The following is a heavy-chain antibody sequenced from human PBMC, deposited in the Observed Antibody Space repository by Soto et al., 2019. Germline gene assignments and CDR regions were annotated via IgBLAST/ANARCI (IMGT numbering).Heavy chain of an antibody. CDR2: ISYDGSNK. CDR1: GFTFSSYA. J-gene: IGHJ4*02. CDR3: ARDPLGTGALLHLTLRRAYYFDY. D-gene: IGHD7-27*01. V-gene: IGHV3-30-3*01. Sequence: QVQLVESGGGVVQPGRSLRLSCAASGFTFSSYAMHWVRQAPGKGLEWVAVISYDGSNKYYAEYVKGRFTISRDNSKNPLYLQMNRLRAEDTDVYYCARDPLGTGALLHLTLRRAYYFDYWGQGTLVTVSS.